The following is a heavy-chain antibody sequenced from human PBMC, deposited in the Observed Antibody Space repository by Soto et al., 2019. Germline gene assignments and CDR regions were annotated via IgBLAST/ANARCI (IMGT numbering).Heavy chain of an antibody. Sequence: QVQLVQSGAEVKKPGSSVKVSCKASGGTFSSYAISWVRQAPGQGLEWMGGIIPIFGTANYAQKFQGRVTITADESTSTAYMELSSLRSEDTAVDYCASGPPGDSSGYYDHAEYFQHWGQGTLVTVSS. CDR3: ASGPPGDSSGYYDHAEYFQH. V-gene: IGHV1-69*12. J-gene: IGHJ1*01. D-gene: IGHD3-22*01. CDR2: IIPIFGTA. CDR1: GGTFSSYA.